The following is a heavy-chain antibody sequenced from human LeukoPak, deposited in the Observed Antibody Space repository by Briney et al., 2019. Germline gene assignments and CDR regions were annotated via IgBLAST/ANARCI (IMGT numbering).Heavy chain of an antibody. D-gene: IGHD2-21*01. V-gene: IGHV3-7*01. J-gene: IGHJ4*02. Sequence: ETLSLTCAVYGGSVSAYYWNWIRQPPGKGLEWVANINQGGSDKSYVDSVKGRFTVSRDNAKKSLYLQMNSLRAEDTAVYYCANLNLIPGEDYFDYWGQGTLVSVSS. CDR3: ANLNLIPGEDYFDY. CDR2: INQGGSDK. CDR1: GGSVSAYY.